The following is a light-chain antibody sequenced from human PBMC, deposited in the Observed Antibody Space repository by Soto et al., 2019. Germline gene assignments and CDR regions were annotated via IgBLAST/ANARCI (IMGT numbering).Light chain of an antibody. CDR3: QQYNSYPWT. CDR1: QSISSW. J-gene: IGKJ1*01. CDR2: DAS. Sequence: DIQMTQSPSTLSAYVGDRVTITCRASQSISSWLAWYQQKPGKAPKLLIYDASSLESGVPSRFSGSGSGTEFTLTISSLQPDDFGTYYCQQYNSYPWTFGQGTKVEIK. V-gene: IGKV1-5*01.